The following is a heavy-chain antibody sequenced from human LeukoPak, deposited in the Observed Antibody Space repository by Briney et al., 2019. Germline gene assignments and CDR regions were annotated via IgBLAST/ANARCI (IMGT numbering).Heavy chain of an antibody. D-gene: IGHD1-20*01. CDR1: GYTFTSYD. J-gene: IGHJ6*02. Sequence: ASVTVSCKASGYTFTSYDINWVRQATGQGGEWMGWMNPNSGNTGYAQKFQGRVTMTRNTSISTAYMELSSLRSEDTAVYYCARDLGGITGTAYYYYGMDVWGQGTTVTVSS. V-gene: IGHV1-8*01. CDR2: MNPNSGNT. CDR3: ARDLGGITGTAYYYYGMDV.